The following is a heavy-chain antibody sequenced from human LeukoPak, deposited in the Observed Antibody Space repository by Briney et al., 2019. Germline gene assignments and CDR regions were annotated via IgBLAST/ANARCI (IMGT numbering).Heavy chain of an antibody. D-gene: IGHD5-12*01. V-gene: IGHV3-30*04. CDR1: GYYFKSYA. J-gene: IGHJ4*02. Sequence: GGSLRLSCAASGYYFKSYAIHWVRQAPGKGLEWVAIISNDGSDKYYADSVSGRFTISRDNSKNTVSLQMSSLRTEDTAVYYCARDSGPLYRKSVSYVGMECDYWGQGTLVTVSS. CDR3: ARDSGPLYRKSVSYVGMECDY. CDR2: ISNDGSDK.